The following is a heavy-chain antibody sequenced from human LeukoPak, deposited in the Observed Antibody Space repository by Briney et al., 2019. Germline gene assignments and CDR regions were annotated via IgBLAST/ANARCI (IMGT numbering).Heavy chain of an antibody. CDR2: IKQDGSEK. J-gene: IGHJ3*02. V-gene: IGHV3-7*01. Sequence: GGSLRLSCAASGFTFSSYWMSWVRQAPGKGVEWVANIKQDGSEKYYVDSVKGRFTISRDNAKNSLYLQMNSLRAEDTAVYYCARDGDSSGYYIAFDIWGQGTMVTVSS. CDR1: GFTFSSYW. D-gene: IGHD3-22*01. CDR3: ARDGDSSGYYIAFDI.